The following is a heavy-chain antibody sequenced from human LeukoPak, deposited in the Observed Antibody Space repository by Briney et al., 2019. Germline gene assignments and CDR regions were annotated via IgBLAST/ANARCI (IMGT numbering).Heavy chain of an antibody. J-gene: IGHJ5*02. Sequence: SETLSLTCTVSGGSISSSSYYWGWIRQPPGKGLEWIGSIYYSGSTYYNPSLKSRVTISVDTSKNKFSLKLSSVTAADTAVYYCARVIVVVPAAILRWFDPWGQGTLVTVSS. CDR1: GGSISSSSYY. CDR2: IYYSGST. V-gene: IGHV4-39*01. CDR3: ARVIVVVPAAILRWFDP. D-gene: IGHD2-2*01.